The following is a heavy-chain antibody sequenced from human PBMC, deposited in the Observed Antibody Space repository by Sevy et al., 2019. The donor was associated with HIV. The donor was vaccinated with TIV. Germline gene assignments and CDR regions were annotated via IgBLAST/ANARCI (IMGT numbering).Heavy chain of an antibody. Sequence: GASVKVSCKASGYTFTSYAMNWVRQAPGQGLEWMGWINTNTGNPTYAQGFTGRFVFSLDTSVSTAYLQISSLKAEDTAVYYCARDGSSTYYYDSSGYYYAGAKYYYYYGMDVWGQGTTVTVSS. CDR2: INTNTGNP. V-gene: IGHV7-4-1*02. D-gene: IGHD3-22*01. CDR1: GYTFTSYA. CDR3: ARDGSSTYYYDSSGYYYAGAKYYYYYGMDV. J-gene: IGHJ6*02.